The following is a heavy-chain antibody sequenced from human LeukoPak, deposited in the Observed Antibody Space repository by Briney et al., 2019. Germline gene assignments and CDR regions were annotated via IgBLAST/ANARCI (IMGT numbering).Heavy chain of an antibody. Sequence: GASVKVSCKASGYTFTSYGISWVRQAPGQGLEWMGWISAYNSNTNYAQKLQGRVTMTTDTSTSTTYMELRSLRSDDTAVYYCARGMYYYDSSGYYMTPGYFDYWGQGTLVTVSS. V-gene: IGHV1-18*01. J-gene: IGHJ4*02. CDR3: ARGMYYYDSSGYYMTPGYFDY. CDR1: GYTFTSYG. CDR2: ISAYNSNT. D-gene: IGHD3-22*01.